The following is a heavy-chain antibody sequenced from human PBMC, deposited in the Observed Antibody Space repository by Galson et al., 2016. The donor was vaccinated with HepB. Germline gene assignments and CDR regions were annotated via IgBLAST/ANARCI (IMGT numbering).Heavy chain of an antibody. Sequence: LSLTCTVSGGSISSSQYYWGWIRQPPGKGLEWVATKFYSGSTNYNPSLKSRVTIYEDTSKNQFSLRVSSVTAADTAVYYCARPTWGSGSYVAYWGQGILVTVSS. V-gene: IGHV4-39*01. J-gene: IGHJ4*02. CDR2: KFYSGST. CDR3: ARPTWGSGSYVAY. CDR1: GGSISSSQYY. D-gene: IGHD2-15*01.